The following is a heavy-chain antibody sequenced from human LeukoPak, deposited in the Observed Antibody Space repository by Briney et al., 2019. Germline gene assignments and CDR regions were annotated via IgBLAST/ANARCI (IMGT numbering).Heavy chain of an antibody. J-gene: IGHJ4*02. CDR3: ARVGERRPGTSESFFPAHFDS. CDR2: ISGRSGYI. Sequence: GGSLRLSCAASGFTFDSYSMTWVRQAPGKGLEWVSSISGRSGYIYYADSMKGRFTISRDNAKNSPYLQMNSLRAEDTATYFCARVGERRPGTSESFFPAHFDSWGQGTLVIVSS. D-gene: IGHD3-10*01. CDR1: GFTFDSYS. V-gene: IGHV3-21*01.